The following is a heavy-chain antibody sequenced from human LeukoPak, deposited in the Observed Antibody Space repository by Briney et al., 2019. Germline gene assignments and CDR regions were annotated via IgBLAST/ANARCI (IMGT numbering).Heavy chain of an antibody. V-gene: IGHV3-23*01. J-gene: IGHJ3*02. CDR1: GFTFSNYA. Sequence: PGGSLRLSCAASGFTFSNYAMRWVRQAPGKGLEWVSGISGSGDSTYYADSVKGRFSISRDNSKNSLYLQMNSLRAEDTAVYYCALIRSQRPGDAFDIWGQGTMVTVSS. CDR3: ALIRSQRPGDAFDI. D-gene: IGHD3-16*01. CDR2: ISGSGDST.